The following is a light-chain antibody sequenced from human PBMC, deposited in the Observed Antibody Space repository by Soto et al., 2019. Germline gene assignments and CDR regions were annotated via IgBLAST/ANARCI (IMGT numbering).Light chain of an antibody. CDR3: RSYTSSSTCV. Sequence: QSVLTQPASVSGAPGQSITISCTGTSSDVGGYNYVSWYQQHPGKAPKLMIYDVSNRPSGVSNRFSGSKSGNTASLTISGLQAEDEADYYCRSYTSSSTCVFGTGTQVTVL. CDR2: DVS. J-gene: IGLJ1*01. CDR1: SSDVGGYNY. V-gene: IGLV2-14*01.